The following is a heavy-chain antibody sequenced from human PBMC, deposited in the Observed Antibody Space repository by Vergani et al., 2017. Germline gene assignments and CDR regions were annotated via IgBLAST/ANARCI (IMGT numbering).Heavy chain of an antibody. V-gene: IGHV3-21*04. CDR2: ISSSSSYR. D-gene: IGHD3-16*02. CDR1: GFTFSSYS. J-gene: IGHJ4*02. Sequence: EVQLVESGGGLVKPGGSLRLSCAASGFTFSSYSMNWVRQAPGKGLEWVSSISSSSSYRYYADSVKGRFTISRDNEKNSLYLQMNSLRAEDTAVYYCARDGRGYDYVWGSYRFDYWGQGTLVTVSS. CDR3: ARDGRGYDYVWGSYRFDY.